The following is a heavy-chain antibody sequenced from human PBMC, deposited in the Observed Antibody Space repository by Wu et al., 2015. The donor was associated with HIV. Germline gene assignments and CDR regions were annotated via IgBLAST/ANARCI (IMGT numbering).Heavy chain of an antibody. V-gene: IGHV1-69*05. D-gene: IGHD5-18*01. Sequence: QVQLVQSGAEVKKPGSSVKVSCKASGGTFSSYAISWVRQAPGQGLEWMGRIIPIFGTANYAQKFQGRVTLTRDTSVNTAYMVLSRLRLDDTAIYYCASGIQAGGANFWGQGTLVTVSS. J-gene: IGHJ4*02. CDR3: ASGIQAGGANF. CDR2: IIPIFGTA. CDR1: GGTFSSYA.